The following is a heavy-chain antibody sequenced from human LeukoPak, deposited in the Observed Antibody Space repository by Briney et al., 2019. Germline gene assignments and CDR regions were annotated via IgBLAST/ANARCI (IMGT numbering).Heavy chain of an antibody. Sequence: GGSLRLSCAASGFTFSRYWMHWVRQAPGKGLEWVSSISSSSSYIYYADSVKGRFTISRDNAKNSLYLQMNSLRAEDTAVYYCAREPRMVVVVPAAHFDYWGQGTLVTVSS. V-gene: IGHV3-21*01. D-gene: IGHD2-2*01. CDR3: AREPRMVVVVPAAHFDY. CDR2: ISSSSSYI. CDR1: GFTFSRYW. J-gene: IGHJ4*02.